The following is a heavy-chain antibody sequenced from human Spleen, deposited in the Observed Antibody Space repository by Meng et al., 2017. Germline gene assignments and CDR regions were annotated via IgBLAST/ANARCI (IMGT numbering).Heavy chain of an antibody. CDR1: GGSFSDYY. D-gene: IGHD5-18*01. CDR3: ARVGRVGTAMAYGMDV. CDR2: INHRGNT. J-gene: IGHJ6*02. V-gene: IGHV4-34*01. Sequence: GSLRLSCVVSGGSFSDYYWSWTRQPPGKGLEWIGEINHRGNTNYNSFLESRVTISVDTSQNSLSLKLSSVTAADTAVYYCARVGRVGTAMAYGMDVWGQGTTVTVSS.